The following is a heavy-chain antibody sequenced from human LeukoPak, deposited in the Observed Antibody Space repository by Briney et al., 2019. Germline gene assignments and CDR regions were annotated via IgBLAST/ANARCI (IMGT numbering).Heavy chain of an antibody. CDR1: GYTLTIYY. Sequence: ASVKVSCKASGYTLTIYYIHWVRQAPGQRLEWMGIINPSNGRTSYAQEFQGRVTMTRDTSTSTVYMELSSLRSEDTAVCYCARDGGFDYWGQGTLVTVSS. J-gene: IGHJ4*02. D-gene: IGHD4-23*01. V-gene: IGHV1-46*01. CDR3: ARDGGFDY. CDR2: INPSNGRT.